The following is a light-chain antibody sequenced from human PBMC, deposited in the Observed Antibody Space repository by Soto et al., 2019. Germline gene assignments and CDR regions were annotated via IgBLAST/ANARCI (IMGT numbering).Light chain of an antibody. Sequence: DIQMTQSPSTLSASVGDRVTITCRASQSISSWLAWYQQKPGKAPTLLIYKASSLESGVPSRFRGSGSGTEFTLTISSLQPDDFATYYCQQYNSYHLYTFGQGTKLEIK. CDR2: KAS. CDR3: QQYNSYHLYT. J-gene: IGKJ2*01. V-gene: IGKV1-5*03. CDR1: QSISSW.